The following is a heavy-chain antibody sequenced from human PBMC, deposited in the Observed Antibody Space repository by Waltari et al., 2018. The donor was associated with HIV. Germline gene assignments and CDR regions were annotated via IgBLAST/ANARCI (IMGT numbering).Heavy chain of an antibody. Sequence: QVQLQESGPGLVKPSETLSLTCAVSGYSISSGFSWGWIRQPPGKGLEWIGSIYHSGNTYYSSSLESRVTISVDTSKNQFSLKLRSVTAADTAVYYCARGGGLIRGVSPNTWFDPWGQGTLVTVSS. J-gene: IGHJ5*02. V-gene: IGHV4-38-2*01. CDR2: IYHSGNT. CDR1: GYSISSGFS. CDR3: ARGGGLIRGVSPNTWFDP. D-gene: IGHD3-10*01.